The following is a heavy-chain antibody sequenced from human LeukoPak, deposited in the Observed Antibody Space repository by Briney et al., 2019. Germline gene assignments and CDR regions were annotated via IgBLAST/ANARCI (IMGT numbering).Heavy chain of an antibody. CDR1: GYSFTSYW. J-gene: IGHJ4*02. Sequence: GESLKISCKGSGYSFTSYWIGRVRQMPGKGLEWMGIIYPGDSDTRYSPSFQGQVTISADKSISTAYLQWSSLTASDTAMYYCASRPFETTVVPWDFYWGQGTQVTVSS. CDR2: IYPGDSDT. CDR3: ASRPFETTVVPWDFY. D-gene: IGHD4-23*01. V-gene: IGHV5-51*01.